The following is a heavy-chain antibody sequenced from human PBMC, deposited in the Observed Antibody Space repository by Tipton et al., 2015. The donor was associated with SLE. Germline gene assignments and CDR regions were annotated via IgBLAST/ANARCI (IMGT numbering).Heavy chain of an antibody. Sequence: SLRLSCTASGFTSGDYALSWVCPAPGKGLEWVGFIRSKAYGGTTEYASSVKGSFTISRDDSKSIAYLQMNSLTTEDTAVYYCTRDSTYYYDSSGYYNYYNYYMDVWGKGTTVTVSS. J-gene: IGHJ6*03. D-gene: IGHD3-22*01. CDR1: GFTSGDYA. CDR2: IRSKAYGGTT. V-gene: IGHV3-49*04. CDR3: TRDSTYYYDSSGYYNYYNYYMDV.